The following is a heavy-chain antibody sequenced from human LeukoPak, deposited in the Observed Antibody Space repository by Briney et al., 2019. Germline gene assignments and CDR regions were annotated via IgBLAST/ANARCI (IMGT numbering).Heavy chain of an antibody. V-gene: IGHV1-2*02. CDR3: AREEFVGYCSSTSCYRVLDY. CDR1: GYTFTGYY. Sequence: GASVKVSCKASGYTFTGYYMHWVRQAPGQGLEWMGWINPNSGVTNYAQKFQGRVTMTRDTSISTAYMELSRLRSDDTAVYYCAREEFVGYCSSTSCYRVLDYWGQGTLVTVSS. CDR2: INPNSGVT. D-gene: IGHD2-2*01. J-gene: IGHJ4*02.